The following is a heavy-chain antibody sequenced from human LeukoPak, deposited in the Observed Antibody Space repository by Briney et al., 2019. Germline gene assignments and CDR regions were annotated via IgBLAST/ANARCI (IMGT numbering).Heavy chain of an antibody. CDR3: ARGLYDSSWYYLDY. Sequence: SQTLSLTCAISGDSFSSNSAAWNWLRQSPSRGLEWLGRTYYRSKLSNDYAVSVKNRITINTEKSKNQFSLQLNSVTPEDTAVYYCARGLYDSSWYYLDYWGQGTLVTVSS. V-gene: IGHV6-1*01. J-gene: IGHJ4*02. D-gene: IGHD3-22*01. CDR2: TYYRSKLSN. CDR1: GDSFSSNSAA.